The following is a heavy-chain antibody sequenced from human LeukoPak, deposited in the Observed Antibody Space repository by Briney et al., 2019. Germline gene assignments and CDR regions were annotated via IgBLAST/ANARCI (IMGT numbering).Heavy chain of an antibody. CDR3: AKEWTGFDY. CDR1: GFTFTRYW. J-gene: IGHJ4*02. Sequence: PGGSVRLSCAASGFTFTRYWMHWVRQAPGKGLVWVSRINTDGSSTAYADSVKGRFTISRDNSKNTLYLQMNSLRAEDTAVYYCAKEWTGFDYWGQGTLVTVSS. CDR2: INTDGSST. V-gene: IGHV3-74*01. D-gene: IGHD3/OR15-3a*01.